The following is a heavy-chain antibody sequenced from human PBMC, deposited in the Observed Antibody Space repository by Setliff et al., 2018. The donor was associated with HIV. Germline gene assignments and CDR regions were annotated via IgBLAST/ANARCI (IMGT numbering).Heavy chain of an antibody. CDR1: GGSISSPNW. CDR2: IYHSGRT. J-gene: IGHJ3*02. V-gene: IGHV4-4*02. D-gene: IGHD6-19*01. Sequence: LSLTCAVSGGSISSPNWWSWVRQPPGKGLEWIGEIYHSGRTNYKPSLKSRVTISVDKSNNQFSLRLSSVTAADTAVYYCARSTAEIAVAGIWGQGTMVTVSS. CDR3: ARSTAEIAVAGI.